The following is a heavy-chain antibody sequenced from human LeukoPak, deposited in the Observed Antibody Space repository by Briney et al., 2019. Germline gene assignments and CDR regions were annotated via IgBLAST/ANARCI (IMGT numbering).Heavy chain of an antibody. CDR3: AKDSVWFGEPEPDAFDI. CDR2: ISGGGGST. CDR1: GFTFSSYA. V-gene: IGHV3-23*01. D-gene: IGHD3-10*01. J-gene: IGHJ3*02. Sequence: PGGSLRLSCAASGFTFSSYAMSWVRQSPGKGLEWVSVISGGGGSTYYADSVKGRFTISRDNSKNTLYLQMNSLRAEDTAVYYCAKDSVWFGEPEPDAFDIWGQGTMVTVSS.